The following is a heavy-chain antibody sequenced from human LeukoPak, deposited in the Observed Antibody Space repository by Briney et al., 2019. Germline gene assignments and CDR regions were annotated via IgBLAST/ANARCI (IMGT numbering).Heavy chain of an antibody. Sequence: KPSESLSLTCAVYGGSFSGYYWSWIRQPPGKGLEWIGEISHSGSTNYNPSLKSRVTISVDTSKNQFSLKLSSVTAADTAVYYCARGLEARDFDYWGQGTLVTVSS. J-gene: IGHJ4*02. CDR1: GGSFSGYY. CDR3: ARGLEARDFDY. V-gene: IGHV4-34*01. CDR2: ISHSGST. D-gene: IGHD6-6*01.